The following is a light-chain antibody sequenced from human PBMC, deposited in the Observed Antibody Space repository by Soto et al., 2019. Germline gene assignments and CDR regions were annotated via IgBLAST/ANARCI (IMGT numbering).Light chain of an antibody. Sequence: EIEMTQSPGTLSVSAGDRATLSCRASQSVRSTLAWYQQKPGQAPRLLIYDASTGATGIPARFSGSGSGTEFTLTISSLQSEDFAVYYCQQYNNWPPITFGQGTRLEIK. CDR2: DAS. J-gene: IGKJ5*01. V-gene: IGKV3-15*01. CDR1: QSVRST. CDR3: QQYNNWPPIT.